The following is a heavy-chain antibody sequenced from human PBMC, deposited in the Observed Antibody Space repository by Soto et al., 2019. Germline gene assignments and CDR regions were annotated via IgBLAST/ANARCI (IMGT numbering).Heavy chain of an antibody. CDR3: ARGTGWEMVRIDY. CDR1: GGSITRGDYY. D-gene: IGHD3-10*01. V-gene: IGHV4-30-4*01. J-gene: IGHJ4*02. CDR2: ISYSGST. Sequence: SETLSLTCTVSGGSITRGDYYWTWVRQPPGKGLEWIGYISYSGSTFYNPSLKSRITILLDTSKNQFSLNLTSVIAADTAVYYCARGTGWEMVRIDYWGQGTLVTVSS.